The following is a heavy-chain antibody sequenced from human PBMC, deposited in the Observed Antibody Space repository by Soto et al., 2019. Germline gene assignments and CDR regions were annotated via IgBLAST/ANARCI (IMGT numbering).Heavy chain of an antibody. J-gene: IGHJ3*02. CDR3: ARSLTVDYGGNPDAFDM. V-gene: IGHV4-4*02. D-gene: IGHD2-15*01. CDR1: GGSISTSNW. CDR2: IYHSVNT. Sequence: SETLSLTCAVSGGSISTSNWWTWVRQPPGKGLEWIGEIYHSVNTNYNPSLKSRVTISLDKSENQFSLRLNSVTAADTAVYYCARSLTVDYGGNPDAFDMWGPGTMLTV.